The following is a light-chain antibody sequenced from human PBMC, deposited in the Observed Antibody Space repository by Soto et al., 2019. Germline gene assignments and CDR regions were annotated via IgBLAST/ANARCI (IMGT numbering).Light chain of an antibody. CDR3: SSYSSSSTLVL. Sequence: QSALTQPASVSGSPGQSITISCTGTSNDVGGYSYVSWYQHHPGKAPKLMVYDVSNRPSGVSNRFSGSKSGNTASLTISGLQPEDEADYYCSSYSSSSTLVLFGGGTKVTVL. CDR1: SNDVGGYSY. CDR2: DVS. V-gene: IGLV2-14*03. J-gene: IGLJ2*01.